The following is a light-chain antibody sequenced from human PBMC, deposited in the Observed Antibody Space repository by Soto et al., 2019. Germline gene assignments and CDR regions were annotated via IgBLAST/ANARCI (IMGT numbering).Light chain of an antibody. J-gene: IGLJ1*01. CDR2: KDN. CDR3: QAWDSSTKV. Sequence: SYELTQPPSVSVSPGQTASITCSGDKLWNKYPVLVIYKDNKRPSGIPERFSGSNSGNTATLTISGTQAMDEADYYCQAWDSSTKVFGTGTKLTVL. CDR1: KLWNKY. V-gene: IGLV3-1*01.